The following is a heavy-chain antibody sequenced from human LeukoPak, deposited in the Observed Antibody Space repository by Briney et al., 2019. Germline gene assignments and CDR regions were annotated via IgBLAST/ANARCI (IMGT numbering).Heavy chain of an antibody. Sequence: GGSLRLSCAASGFTFSSYSMNWVRQAPGKGLEWVSSIGSSSSYIYYADSVKGRFTISRDNAKNSLYLQMNSLRAEDTAVYYCARGARVDYWGQGTLVTVSS. CDR2: IGSSSSYI. V-gene: IGHV3-21*01. CDR3: ARGARVDY. D-gene: IGHD5-12*01. CDR1: GFTFSSYS. J-gene: IGHJ4*02.